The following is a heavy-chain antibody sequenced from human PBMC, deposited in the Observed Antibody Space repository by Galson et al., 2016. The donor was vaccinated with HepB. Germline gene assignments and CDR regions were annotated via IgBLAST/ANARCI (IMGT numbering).Heavy chain of an antibody. CDR3: ARDRDWNLDF. J-gene: IGHJ4*02. CDR2: ISTNSGNT. CDR1: GYSFSTYG. D-gene: IGHD1-1*01. V-gene: IGHV1-18*04. Sequence: VKVSCKASGYSFSTYGISWVRQTPGQGLEWMGWISTNSGNTKYSQILQDRVTLTRDTSTRTAYMELRSLRSDDTAIYYCARDRDWNLDFWGQGTLVTVSS.